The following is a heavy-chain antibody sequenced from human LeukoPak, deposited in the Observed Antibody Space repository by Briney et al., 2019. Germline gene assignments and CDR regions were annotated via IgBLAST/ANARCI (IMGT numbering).Heavy chain of an antibody. Sequence: GGSLRLSCAASGFTFSSYAMSWVRQAPGKGLEWVAVIWYDGSNKYYADSVKGRFTISRDNSKNTLYLQMNSLRAEDTAVYYCARDPLSSVWAAADYWGQGTLVTVSS. D-gene: IGHD3-16*02. V-gene: IGHV3-33*08. CDR3: ARDPLSSVWAAADY. CDR2: IWYDGSNK. J-gene: IGHJ4*02. CDR1: GFTFSSYA.